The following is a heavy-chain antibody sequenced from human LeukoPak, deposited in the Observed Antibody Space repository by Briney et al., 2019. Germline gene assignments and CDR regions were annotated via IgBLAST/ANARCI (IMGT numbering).Heavy chain of an antibody. D-gene: IGHD3-3*01. Sequence: PGGSLRLSCAGSGFTFSNYAFHWVRQAPGKGLEWVAVIWYDGSNKYYADSVKGRFTISRDNSKNTLYLQMNSLRAEDTAVYYCARTEWLSTQLFGPWGQGTLVTVSS. J-gene: IGHJ5*02. CDR3: ARTEWLSTQLFGP. V-gene: IGHV3-33*08. CDR2: IWYDGSNK. CDR1: GFTFSNYA.